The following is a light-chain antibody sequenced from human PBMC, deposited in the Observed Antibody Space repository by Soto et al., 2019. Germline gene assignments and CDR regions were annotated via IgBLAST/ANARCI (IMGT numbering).Light chain of an antibody. CDR2: GNS. Sequence: QSVLTQPPSVSGAPGQRVTISCTGSSSNIGAGYDVHWYQQLPGTAPKLLIYGNSNRPSGVPDRFSGSKSGTSASLAITGLQAEDEDDYSCQSYDSSLSGWVFGGGTKVTVL. J-gene: IGLJ3*02. V-gene: IGLV1-40*01. CDR1: SSNIGAGYD. CDR3: QSYDSSLSGWV.